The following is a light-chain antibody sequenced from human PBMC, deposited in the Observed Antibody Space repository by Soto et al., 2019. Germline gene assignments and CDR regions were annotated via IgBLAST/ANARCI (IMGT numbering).Light chain of an antibody. J-gene: IGKJ1*01. CDR3: QPYNAFPWP. CDR1: QSIRNW. CDR2: GAS. V-gene: IGKV1-5*01. Sequence: DIQMTQSPSTLSASVGDRVTITCRASQSIRNWLAWYQDKPGKAPKLLIYGASSLESGVPSRFSGSGSGTEFTLTIGGLQPDDFATYYCQPYNAFPWPFGQGPKVEIK.